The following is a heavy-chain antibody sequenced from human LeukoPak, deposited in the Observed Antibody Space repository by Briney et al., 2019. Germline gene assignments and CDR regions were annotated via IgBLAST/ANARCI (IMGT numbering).Heavy chain of an antibody. J-gene: IGHJ5*02. Sequence: GASVKVSCKASGYTFTGYYVHWVRQAPGQGLEWMGWINPSSGGTNYAQKFQGRVTMTRDTSISTAFMEVSSLRSDDTAVYYCAREARVETRGQCDPWGQGTLVTVSS. D-gene: IGHD4-23*01. CDR3: AREARVETRGQCDP. V-gene: IGHV1-2*02. CDR2: INPSSGGT. CDR1: GYTFTGYY.